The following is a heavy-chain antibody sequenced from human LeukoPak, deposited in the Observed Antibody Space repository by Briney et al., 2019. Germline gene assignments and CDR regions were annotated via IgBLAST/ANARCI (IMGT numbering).Heavy chain of an antibody. Sequence: SVKVSCKASGGTFSSYAISWVRQAPGQGLEWMGGIIPIFGTANYAQKFQGRVTITADESTSTAYMELSSLRSEDTAVYYCARGGGYYYGRSSLNYWGQGTLVTVSS. J-gene: IGHJ4*02. CDR1: GGTFSSYA. CDR3: ARGGGYYYGRSSLNY. D-gene: IGHD3-22*01. CDR2: IIPIFGTA. V-gene: IGHV1-69*13.